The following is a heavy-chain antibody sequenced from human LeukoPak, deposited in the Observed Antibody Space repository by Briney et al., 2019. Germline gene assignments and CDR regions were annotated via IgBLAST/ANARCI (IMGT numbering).Heavy chain of an antibody. CDR1: RYTFIRYA. CDR3: ARHDNDDDFDY. D-gene: IGHD3-16*01. CDR2: INMYTANP. Sequence: GASVKVSCKASRYTFIRYAINWLRQVPGQGLEWMGWINMYTANPAYAQGFTERFVFSLDTSVSTAYLEISNLKAEDTAVYYCARHDNDDDFDYWGQGTLVTVSS. J-gene: IGHJ4*02. V-gene: IGHV7-4-1*02.